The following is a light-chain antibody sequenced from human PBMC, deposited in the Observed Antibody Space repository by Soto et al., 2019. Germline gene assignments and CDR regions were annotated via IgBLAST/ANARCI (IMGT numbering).Light chain of an antibody. CDR2: GAS. V-gene: IGKV3-15*01. CDR1: QSVSSN. CDR3: QKHDGVPL. Sequence: EIVMTQSPATLSVSPGERATLSCRASQSVSSNLAWYQQKPGQAPRLLIYGASTRATDIPARFSGSGSGTEFTLTISSLQSEDIATYYCQKHDGVPLFGPGTKVEIK. J-gene: IGKJ3*01.